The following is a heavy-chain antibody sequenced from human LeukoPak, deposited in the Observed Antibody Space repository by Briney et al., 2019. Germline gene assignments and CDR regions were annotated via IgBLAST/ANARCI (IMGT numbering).Heavy chain of an antibody. Sequence: SETLSLTCTVSGGSINDYYWSWIRQPPGKGLEWIGNIYYSGNTNYNPSLKSRVTISVGTSKNQFSLQLSSVTAADTAVYHCARRSAYSLGYFDYWGQGTLVTVSS. J-gene: IGHJ4*02. D-gene: IGHD3-3*01. CDR3: ARRSAYSLGYFDY. CDR2: IYYSGNT. V-gene: IGHV4-59*08. CDR1: GGSINDYY.